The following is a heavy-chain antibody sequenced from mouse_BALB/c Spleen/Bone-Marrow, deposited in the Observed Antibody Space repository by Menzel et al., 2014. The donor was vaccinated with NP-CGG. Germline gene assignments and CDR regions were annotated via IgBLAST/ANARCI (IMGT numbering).Heavy chain of an antibody. Sequence: DVKLQESGPGLVKPSQTVSLTCTVTGISITTGNYRWSWIRQFPGNKLEWIGYIYYSGTITYNPSLTSRTTITRDTSKNQLFLEMNSLTAEDTATYYCARYGNYFDYWGQGTTLTVSS. J-gene: IGHJ2*01. CDR3: ARYGNYFDY. CDR1: GISITTGNYR. CDR2: IYYSGTI. D-gene: IGHD2-1*01. V-gene: IGHV3-5*02.